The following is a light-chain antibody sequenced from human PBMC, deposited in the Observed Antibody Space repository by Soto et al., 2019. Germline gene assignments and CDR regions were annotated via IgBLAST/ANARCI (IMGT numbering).Light chain of an antibody. Sequence: EIVMTQSPATLSVSPGERATPSCRASQSVSSNLAWYQQNPGQAPRLLIYGASTRATGIPVRFSGSGSGTEFTLSISSLQSEDFAVYYCQQYNNWPITFGPGTKVDIK. V-gene: IGKV3-15*01. CDR3: QQYNNWPIT. CDR1: QSVSSN. J-gene: IGKJ3*01. CDR2: GAS.